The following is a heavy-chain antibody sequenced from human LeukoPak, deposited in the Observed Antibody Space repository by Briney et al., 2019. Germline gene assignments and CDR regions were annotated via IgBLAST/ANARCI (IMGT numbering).Heavy chain of an antibody. J-gene: IGHJ4*02. V-gene: IGHV3-30*03. Sequence: GGSLRLSCAASGFTFSRFVMHWVRQAPGKGLEWVAVTSSDGSKKYYGDSVKGRFTISRDNSKDTLYLQMNGLRGEDTAVYYCARDAEGVGVAGTHFWWGQGTLVTVSS. CDR3: ARDAEGVGVAGTHFW. CDR1: GFTFSRFV. CDR2: TSSDGSKK. D-gene: IGHD6-19*01.